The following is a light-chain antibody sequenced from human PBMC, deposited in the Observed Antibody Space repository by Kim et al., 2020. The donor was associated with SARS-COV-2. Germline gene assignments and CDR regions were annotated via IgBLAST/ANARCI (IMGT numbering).Light chain of an antibody. Sequence: CPGERATLSGRASQSVSSSYLAWYQQKPGQAPRLLIYGASSRATGIPDRFSGSGSGTDFTLTISRLEPEDFAVYYCQQYGSSPPYSFGQGTKLEI. CDR1: QSVSSSY. J-gene: IGKJ2*03. CDR2: GAS. V-gene: IGKV3-20*01. CDR3: QQYGSSPPYS.